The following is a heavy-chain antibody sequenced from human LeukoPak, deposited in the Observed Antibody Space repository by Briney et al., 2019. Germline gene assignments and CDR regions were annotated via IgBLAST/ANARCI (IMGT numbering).Heavy chain of an antibody. Sequence: GESLKISCKGSGYTFTGYYMHWVRQAPGQGLEWMGWINPNSGGTNYAQKFQGWVTMTRDTSISTAYMELSRLRSDDTAVYYCARSGWPPDFDYWGQGTLVTVSS. D-gene: IGHD2-15*01. CDR2: INPNSGGT. CDR1: GYTFTGYY. CDR3: ARSGWPPDFDY. J-gene: IGHJ4*02. V-gene: IGHV1-2*04.